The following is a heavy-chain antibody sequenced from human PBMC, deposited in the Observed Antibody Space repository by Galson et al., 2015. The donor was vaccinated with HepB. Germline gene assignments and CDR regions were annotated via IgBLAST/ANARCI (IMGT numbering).Heavy chain of an antibody. CDR2: ISYDGSNK. D-gene: IGHD2-2*01. CDR3: AKDEGGIVVVPAAVVD. Sequence: SLRLSCAASGFTFSSFGMQWVRKAPGKGLEWVAVISYDGSNKYYADSVKGRFTISRDNSKNTLYLQMNSLRAEDTAVYYCAKDEGGIVVVPAAVVDWGQGTLVTVSS. J-gene: IGHJ1*01. V-gene: IGHV3-30*18. CDR1: GFTFSSFG.